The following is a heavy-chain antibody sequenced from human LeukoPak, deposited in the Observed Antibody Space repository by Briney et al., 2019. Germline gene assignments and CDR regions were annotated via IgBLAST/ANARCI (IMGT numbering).Heavy chain of an antibody. CDR3: ARVAKERVGGVYYFDY. J-gene: IGHJ4*02. Sequence: GGSLRLSCAASGFTFSSYAMSWVRQAPGKGLEWVSAISGSGGSTYYADSVKGRFTISRENAKNSLYLQMNSLRAGDTAVYYCARVAKERVGGVYYFDYWGQGTLVTVSS. CDR2: ISGSGGST. D-gene: IGHD1-1*01. CDR1: GFTFSSYA. V-gene: IGHV3-23*01.